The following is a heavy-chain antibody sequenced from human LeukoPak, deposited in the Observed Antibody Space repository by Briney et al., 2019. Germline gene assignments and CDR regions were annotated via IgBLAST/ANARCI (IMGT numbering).Heavy chain of an antibody. J-gene: IGHJ5*02. V-gene: IGHV4-38-2*01. Sequence: PSETLSLTCALSGYSISSGYYWGWIRQPPGKGLERIGIIYHSWSTYYNPSFKSRFTISVNTSKNQFSLKLSSVPAADTAVYYGAMEVVPAAMWSLHWFDPWGQGTLVTVSS. CDR3: AMEVVPAAMWSLHWFDP. D-gene: IGHD2-2*01. CDR2: IYHSWST. CDR1: GYSISSGYY.